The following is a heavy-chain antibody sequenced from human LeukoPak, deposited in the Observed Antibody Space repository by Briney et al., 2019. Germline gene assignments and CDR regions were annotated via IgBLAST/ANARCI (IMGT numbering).Heavy chain of an antibody. V-gene: IGHV1-69*04. CDR2: IIPILGIA. CDR1: GYTLTELS. J-gene: IGHJ4*02. CDR3: ARANY. Sequence: GASVKVSCKVSGYTLTELSMHWVRQAPGQGLEWMGRIIPILGIANYAQKFQGRVTITADKSTSTAHMELSSLRSEDTAVYYCARANYWGQGTLVTVSS.